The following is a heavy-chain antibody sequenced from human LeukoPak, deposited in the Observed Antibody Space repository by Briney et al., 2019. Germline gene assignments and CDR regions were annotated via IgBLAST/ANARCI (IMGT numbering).Heavy chain of an antibody. CDR1: GGSISGYY. J-gene: IGHJ2*01. CDR3: ARYYGSGSYLYWYFDL. Sequence: SETLSLTCTVSGGSISGYYWSWIRQPAGKGLEWIGRIYTSGSTNYNPSLKSRVTMSVDTSKNQFSLKLSSVTAADTAVYYCARYYGSGSYLYWYFDLWGRGTLVTVSS. V-gene: IGHV4-59*10. D-gene: IGHD3-10*01. CDR2: IYTSGST.